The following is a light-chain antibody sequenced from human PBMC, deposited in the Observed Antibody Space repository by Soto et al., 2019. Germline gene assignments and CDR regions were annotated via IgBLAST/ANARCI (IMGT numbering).Light chain of an antibody. Sequence: QSVLTQPPSVSAAPGQKVIISCSGSSSNVGSNYVSWYQQLPGKAPKLLIYDKNERPSGISDRFSASKSGTSATLGITGLQTGDEADYYCGAWDNSLNVGVFGGGTKLTVL. CDR3: GAWDNSLNVGV. CDR2: DKN. J-gene: IGLJ3*02. V-gene: IGLV1-51*01. CDR1: SSNVGSNY.